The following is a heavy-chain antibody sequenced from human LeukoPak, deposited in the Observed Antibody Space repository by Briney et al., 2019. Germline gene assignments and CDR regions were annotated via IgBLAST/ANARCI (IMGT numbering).Heavy chain of an antibody. CDR1: GFTFSSYA. CDR2: ISSNGGST. J-gene: IGHJ4*02. Sequence: PGGSLRLSCAASGFTFSSYAMHWVRQAPGKGLEYVSAISSNGGSTYYANSVKGRFTISRDNSKNTLYLQMGSLRAEDMAVYYCARGLGYCSSTSCYAGSDYWGQGTLVTASS. D-gene: IGHD2-2*01. V-gene: IGHV3-64*01. CDR3: ARGLGYCSSTSCYAGSDY.